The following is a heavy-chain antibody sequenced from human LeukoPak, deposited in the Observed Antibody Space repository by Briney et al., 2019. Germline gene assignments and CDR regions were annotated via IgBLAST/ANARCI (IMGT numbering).Heavy chain of an antibody. Sequence: ASVKVSCKASGYTFTSYDINWVRQAPGQGLEWMGIINPSGGSTSYAQKFQGRVTMTRDMSTSTVYMELSSLRSEDTAVYYCARAGGAGIHYYYMDVWGKGTTVTVSS. CDR2: INPSGGST. J-gene: IGHJ6*03. CDR1: GYTFTSYD. CDR3: ARAGGAGIHYYYMDV. D-gene: IGHD2-2*02. V-gene: IGHV1-46*01.